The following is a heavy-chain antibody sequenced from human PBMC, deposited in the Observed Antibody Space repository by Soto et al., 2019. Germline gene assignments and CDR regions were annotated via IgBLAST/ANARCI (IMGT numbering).Heavy chain of an antibody. CDR2: IYSTGNT. CDR3: ARGQVVAAQH. V-gene: IGHV4-38-2*02. Sequence: SETLSLTCTVSGDSIRSSSYWGWIRQPPGKGLEWIGSIYSTGNTYYNPSLNSQVTISVDTSKNQFSLKLSSVTAADTAVYYCARGQVVAAQHWGQGTLVTVSS. J-gene: IGHJ4*02. D-gene: IGHD2-15*01. CDR1: GDSIRSSSY.